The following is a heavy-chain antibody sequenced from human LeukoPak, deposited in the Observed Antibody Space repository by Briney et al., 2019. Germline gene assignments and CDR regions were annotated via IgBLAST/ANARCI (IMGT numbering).Heavy chain of an antibody. CDR1: GFSVSTNY. CDR3: ARDNRVADY. CDR2: IYAGGST. D-gene: IGHD2-15*01. J-gene: IGHJ4*02. V-gene: IGHV3-66*01. Sequence: GGSLRLSCAASGFSVSTNYMSWVRQAPGKGLEWVSIIYAGGSTYYADSVKDRFTISRDYSKNMVYLQMNSLRVEDTAVYYCARDNRVADYWGQGTLVTVSS.